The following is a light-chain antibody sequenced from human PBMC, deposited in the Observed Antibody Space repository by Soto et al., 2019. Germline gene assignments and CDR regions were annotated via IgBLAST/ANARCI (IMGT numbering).Light chain of an antibody. CDR3: QQYGTSLFS. Sequence: EIVLTQSPGTLSVSPGERATLSCRASQSVSADYLAWYQLKPGQAPRLLIYGTSSRATGIPDRFSGSGSGTDFTLTISRLEPEDFAVYYCQQYGTSLFSFGPGTKVDI. CDR1: QSVSADY. CDR2: GTS. J-gene: IGKJ3*01. V-gene: IGKV3-20*01.